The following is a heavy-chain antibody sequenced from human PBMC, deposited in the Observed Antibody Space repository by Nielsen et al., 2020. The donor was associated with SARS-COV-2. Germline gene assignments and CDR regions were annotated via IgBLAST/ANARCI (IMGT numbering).Heavy chain of an antibody. CDR1: GFTFSSYS. D-gene: IGHD3-9*01. CDR3: ARDSSASDWLSYYYYYGMDV. CDR2: ISSSSSTI. Sequence: ESLKISCAASGFTFSSYSMNWVRQAPGKGLEWVSYISSSSSTIYYADSVKGRFTISRDNAKNSLYLQMNSLRDEDTAVYYCARDSSASDWLSYYYYYGMDVWGQGTTVTVSS. V-gene: IGHV3-48*02. J-gene: IGHJ6*02.